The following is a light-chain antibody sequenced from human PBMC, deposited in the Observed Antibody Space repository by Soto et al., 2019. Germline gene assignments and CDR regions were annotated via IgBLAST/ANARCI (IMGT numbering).Light chain of an antibody. CDR1: QTISNTF. V-gene: IGKV3D-20*02. CDR2: GAS. Sequence: EIGLTQSPGTLSLSQGERATLSCRASQTISNTFLAWYQQRPGQAPRLLIYGASSRATGIPDRFSGSGSGTDFTLTISSLEPEDFAVYYCQQRSNWPITFGQGTRLEIK. J-gene: IGKJ5*01. CDR3: QQRSNWPIT.